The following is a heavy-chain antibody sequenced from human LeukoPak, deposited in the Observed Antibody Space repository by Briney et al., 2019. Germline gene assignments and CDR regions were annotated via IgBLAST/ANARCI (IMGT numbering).Heavy chain of an antibody. CDR3: ARGGYSYGPYYFDY. D-gene: IGHD5-18*01. J-gene: IGHJ4*02. V-gene: IGHV3-21*01. Sequence: GGSLRLSCAASGFTVSSNYMNWVRQAPGKGLEWVSSISSSSSYIYYADSVKGRFTISRDNAKNSLYLQMNSLRAEDTAVYYCARGGYSYGPYYFDYWGQGTLVTVSS. CDR2: ISSSSSYI. CDR1: GFTVSSNY.